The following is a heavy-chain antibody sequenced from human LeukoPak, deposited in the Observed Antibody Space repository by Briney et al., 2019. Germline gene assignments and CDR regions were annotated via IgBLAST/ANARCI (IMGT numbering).Heavy chain of an antibody. CDR2: ISAYNGNT. Sequence: ASVKVSCKASGYTFTSYGISWVRQAPGQGLEWMGWISAYNGNTNYAQKLQGRVTMTTDTSTSTAYMELRSLRSDDTAVYYRARSIAGNYPRDYWGQGTLVTVSS. V-gene: IGHV1-18*01. D-gene: IGHD1-14*01. CDR1: GYTFTSYG. CDR3: ARSIAGNYPRDY. J-gene: IGHJ4*02.